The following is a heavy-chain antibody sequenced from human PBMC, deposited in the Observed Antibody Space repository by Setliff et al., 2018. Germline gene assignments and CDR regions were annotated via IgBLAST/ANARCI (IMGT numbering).Heavy chain of an antibody. CDR2: VRGSGDRI. Sequence: GGSLRLSCVGSGFSFSSYAMTWVRQAPGKGLEWVSSVRGSGDRIFYADSVKGRFTISRDNSKNTLYLHMNSLRVEDTAVYSCAKWGGSLDSIGYYFGPFDHWGQGTLVTVSS. CDR3: AKWGGSLDSIGYYFGPFDH. D-gene: IGHD3-22*01. V-gene: IGHV3-23*01. CDR1: GFSFSSYA. J-gene: IGHJ4*02.